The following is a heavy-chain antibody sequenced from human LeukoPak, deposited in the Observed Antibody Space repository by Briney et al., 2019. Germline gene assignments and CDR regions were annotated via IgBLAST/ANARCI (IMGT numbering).Heavy chain of an antibody. Sequence: ASVKVSCTASGYTFTIYDINWVRQATGQGLEWMGWMNPNSGNTGYAQKFQGRVTITRNTSISTAYMELSSLRSEDTAVYYCARGGYCSSTSCSPSWFDPWGQGTLVTVSS. CDR3: ARGGYCSSTSCSPSWFDP. CDR1: GYTFTIYD. CDR2: MNPNSGNT. D-gene: IGHD2-2*01. V-gene: IGHV1-8*03. J-gene: IGHJ5*02.